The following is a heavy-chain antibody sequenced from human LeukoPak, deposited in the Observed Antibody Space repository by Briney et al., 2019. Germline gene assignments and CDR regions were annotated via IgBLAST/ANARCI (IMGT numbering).Heavy chain of an antibody. CDR2: INPNSGGT. CDR3: ARGPDCSSTSCYRRNWFDP. J-gene: IGHJ5*02. D-gene: IGHD2-2*02. Sequence: ASVKVSFKASGYTFTAYYMHWVRQAPGQGLEWMGWINPNSGGTNYAQKFQGRVTMTRDTSISTAYMELSRLRSDDTAVYYCARGPDCSSTSCYRRNWFDPWGQGTLVTVSS. V-gene: IGHV1-2*02. CDR1: GYTFTAYY.